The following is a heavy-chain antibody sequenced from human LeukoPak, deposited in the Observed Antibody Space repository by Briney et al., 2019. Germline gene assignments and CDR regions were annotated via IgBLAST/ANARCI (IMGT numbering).Heavy chain of an antibody. CDR3: ASMTTVTGVDY. CDR2: IYHSGST. J-gene: IGHJ4*02. D-gene: IGHD4-17*01. V-gene: IGHV4-30-2*01. Sequence: TSETLSLTCAVSGGSISSGGYSWSWIRQPPGKGLEWIGYIYHSGSTYYNPSLKNRVTISVDRSKNQFSLKLSSVTAADTAVYYCASMTTVTGVDYWGQGTLVTVSS. CDR1: GGSISSGGYS.